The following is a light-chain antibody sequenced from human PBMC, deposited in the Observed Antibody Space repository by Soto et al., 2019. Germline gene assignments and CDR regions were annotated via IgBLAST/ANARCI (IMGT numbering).Light chain of an antibody. CDR2: AAS. V-gene: IGKV1-39*01. CDR1: QSISSY. CDR3: QDIYSTPPT. J-gene: IGKJ4*01. Sequence: DIQMTQSPSSLSASVGDRVTITCRASQSISSYLNWYQQKPGKAPKLLIYAASSSQSGVPSRFSGSGSGTDFTLTISSLQPEDFGTDYYQDIYSTPPTCGGEIKADSK.